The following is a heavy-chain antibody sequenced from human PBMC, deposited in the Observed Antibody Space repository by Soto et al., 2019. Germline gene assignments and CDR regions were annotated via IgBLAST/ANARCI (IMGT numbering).Heavy chain of an antibody. V-gene: IGHV1-24*01. Sequence: ASVKVSCKVSGYTLTELSMHWVRQAPGKGLEWMGGFDPEDGETIYAQKFQGRVTMTEDTSTDTAYMKLSSLRSEDTAVYYCATGRKWNWNYGYYYYMDVWGKGTTVTVSS. J-gene: IGHJ6*03. CDR3: ATGRKWNWNYGYYYYMDV. CDR2: FDPEDGET. CDR1: GYTLTELS. D-gene: IGHD1-7*01.